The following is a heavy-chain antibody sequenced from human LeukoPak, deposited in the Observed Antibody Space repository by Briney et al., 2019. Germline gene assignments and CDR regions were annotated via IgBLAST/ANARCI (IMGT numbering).Heavy chain of an antibody. D-gene: IGHD6-19*01. CDR2: IKQDGSET. V-gene: IGHV3-7*01. J-gene: IGHJ4*02. CDR3: ARQRGSGCLDY. Sequence: PGGSLRLSCAASRFTLSSYWMSWVRQAPGKGLEWVANIKQDGSETYYVDSVKGRFTISRDNAKNSLSLQMNSLRAEDTAVYYCARQRGSGCLDYWGQGTLVTASS. CDR1: RFTLSSYW.